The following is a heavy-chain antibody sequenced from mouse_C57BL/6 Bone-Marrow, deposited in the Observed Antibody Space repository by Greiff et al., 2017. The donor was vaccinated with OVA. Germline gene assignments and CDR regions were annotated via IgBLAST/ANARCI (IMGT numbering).Heavy chain of an antibody. J-gene: IGHJ4*01. CDR3: ARDDDYGTGDY. CDR2: IYPGDGDT. CDR1: GYAFSSSW. D-gene: IGHD2-4*01. V-gene: IGHV1-82*01. Sequence: VQLQQSGPELVKPGASVKISCKASGYAFSSSWMNWVKQRPGKGLEWIGRIYPGDGDTNYNEKFKGKATLTADKSSSTAYMQLSSLTSEDSAICYSARDDDYGTGDYWGQGTSVTVSS.